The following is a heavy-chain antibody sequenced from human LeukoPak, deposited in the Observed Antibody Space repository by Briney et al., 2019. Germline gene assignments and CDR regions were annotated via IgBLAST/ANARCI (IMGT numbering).Heavy chain of an antibody. D-gene: IGHD3-10*01. J-gene: IGHJ6*03. CDR1: AVSISSVSYY. V-gene: IGHV4-39*07. CDR2: INHSGST. Sequence: SETLSLTGTVSAVSISSVSYYWSGIRQPPGKGLEWIGEINHSGSTNYNPSLKSRVTISVDTSKNQFSLKLSSVTAADTAVYYCARYKGKGRNYYGSGRSESGGYYYYYYMDVWGKGTTVTVSS. CDR3: ARYKGKGRNYYGSGRSESGGYYYYYYMDV.